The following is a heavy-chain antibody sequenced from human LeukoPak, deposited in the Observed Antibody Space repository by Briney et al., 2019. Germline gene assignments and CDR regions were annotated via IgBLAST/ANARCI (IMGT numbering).Heavy chain of an antibody. D-gene: IGHD3-10*01. CDR1: GFTFYNYA. J-gene: IGHJ4*02. Sequence: GGSLRLSCAASGFTFYNYAMSWVRQAPGKGLEWVSTISDSGGSTYYADSVKGRFTISRDNSENTLYLQMNSLRAEDTAVYYCAKGTLYYGSGSYPRYWGQGTLVTVSS. V-gene: IGHV3-23*01. CDR3: AKGTLYYGSGSYPRY. CDR2: ISDSGGST.